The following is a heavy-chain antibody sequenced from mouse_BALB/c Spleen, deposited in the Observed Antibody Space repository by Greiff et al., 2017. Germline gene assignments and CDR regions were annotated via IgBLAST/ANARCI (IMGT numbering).Heavy chain of an antibody. CDR3: ALYGSSYSFSY. D-gene: IGHD1-1*01. Sequence: EVQLQESGAELVKPGASVKLSCTASGFNIKDTYMHWVKQRPEQGLEWIGRIDPANGNTKYDPKFQGKATITADTSSNTAYLQLSSLTSEDTAVYYCALYGSSYSFSYWGQGTLVTVSA. J-gene: IGHJ3*01. CDR1: GFNIKDTY. V-gene: IGHV14-3*02. CDR2: IDPANGNT.